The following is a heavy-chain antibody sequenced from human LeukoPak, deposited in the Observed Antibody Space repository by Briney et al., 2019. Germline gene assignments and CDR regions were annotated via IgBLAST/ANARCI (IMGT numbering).Heavy chain of an antibody. V-gene: IGHV1-18*01. CDR1: GYTFTSYG. Sequence: ASVKVSCKASGYTFTSYGISWVRQAPGQGLEWMGWISAYNGNTNYAQKLQGRVTMTTDTSTSTAYMELRSLRSDDTAVYYCARVLRYCSSTSCDYYYMDVWGKGTTVTVSS. CDR2: ISAYNGNT. J-gene: IGHJ6*03. D-gene: IGHD2-2*01. CDR3: ARVLRYCSSTSCDYYYMDV.